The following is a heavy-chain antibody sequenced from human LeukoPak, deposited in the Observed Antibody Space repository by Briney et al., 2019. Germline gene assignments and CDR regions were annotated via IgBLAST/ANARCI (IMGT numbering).Heavy chain of an antibody. Sequence: GASVKVSCKASGYTFTSYGISWVRQAPGQGLEWMGWISAYNGNTNYAQKLQGRITMTTDTSTSTAYMELRSLRSDDTAVYCCARDLYDYGDYVDWGQGTLVTVSS. CDR2: ISAYNGNT. J-gene: IGHJ4*02. CDR1: GYTFTSYG. CDR3: ARDLYDYGDYVD. V-gene: IGHV1-18*01. D-gene: IGHD4-17*01.